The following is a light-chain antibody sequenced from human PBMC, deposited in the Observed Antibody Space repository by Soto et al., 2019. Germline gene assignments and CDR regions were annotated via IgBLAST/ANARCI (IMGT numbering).Light chain of an antibody. Sequence: IQMTHSPSTLSASVGDRVTITCRASQSISNWLAWHQQRPGKAPKLLIYKASSLESGVPSRFSGSGSGTEFTLTISSLQPDDFATYYCQQYNSYRAFGQGTKVDIK. V-gene: IGKV1-5*03. CDR1: QSISNW. J-gene: IGKJ1*01. CDR2: KAS. CDR3: QQYNSYRA.